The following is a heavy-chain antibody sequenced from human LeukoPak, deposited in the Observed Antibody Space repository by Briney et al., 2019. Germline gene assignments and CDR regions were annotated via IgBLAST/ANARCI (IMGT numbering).Heavy chain of an antibody. V-gene: IGHV3-23*01. Sequence: GGSLRLSCAASEFTFINYAMSWVRQAPGKGLEWVSAISGSGGSTYYADSVKGRFTISRDNSKNTLYLQMNSLRAEDTAVYYCAKVYDYYDSSGYLDYWGQGTLVTVSS. CDR2: ISGSGGST. CDR3: AKVYDYYDSSGYLDY. D-gene: IGHD3-22*01. J-gene: IGHJ4*02. CDR1: EFTFINYA.